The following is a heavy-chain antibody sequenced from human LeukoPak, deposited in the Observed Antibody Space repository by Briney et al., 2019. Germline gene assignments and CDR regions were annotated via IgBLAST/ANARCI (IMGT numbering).Heavy chain of an antibody. Sequence: GGSLRLSCEASGLTFSKTWMSWVRQAPGKGLEWVACIMEDGSVQKYVDSVRGRLTISRDNARNSLYLQMNSLRVEDTAVYYCAKDRVGGALEFWGQGTLATVSS. CDR3: AKDRVGGALEF. V-gene: IGHV3-7*04. D-gene: IGHD2-21*01. J-gene: IGHJ4*02. CDR2: IMEDGSVQ. CDR1: GLTFSKTW.